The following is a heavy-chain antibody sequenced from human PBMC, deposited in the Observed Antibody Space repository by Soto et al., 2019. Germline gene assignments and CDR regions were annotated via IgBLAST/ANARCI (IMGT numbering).Heavy chain of an antibody. D-gene: IGHD5-18*01. CDR1: GFTFSSYA. V-gene: IGHV3-23*01. CDR2: ISGSGGST. CDR3: AAGYSYGYWHY. J-gene: IGHJ4*02. Sequence: PGGSLRLSCAASGFTFSSYAMSWVRQAPGKGLEWVSAISGSGGSTYYADSAKGRFTISRDNSKNTLYLQMNSLRAEDTAVYYCAAGYSYGYWHYWGQGTLVTVSS.